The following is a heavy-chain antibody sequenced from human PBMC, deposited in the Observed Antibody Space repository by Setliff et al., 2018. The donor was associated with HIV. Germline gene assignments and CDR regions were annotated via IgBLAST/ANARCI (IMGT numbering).Heavy chain of an antibody. CDR2: ISTYNGNT. Sequence: ASVKVSCKASGDTFTKYGISWVRQAPGQGLEWMGWISTYNGNTNYAQKLQGRVTMTTDTSTSTAYMELRSLGSDDTAVYFCATVNTVGYNYYGMDVWGQGTTVTVSS. D-gene: IGHD5-18*01. CDR1: GDTFTKYG. J-gene: IGHJ6*02. V-gene: IGHV1-18*01. CDR3: ATVNTVGYNYYGMDV.